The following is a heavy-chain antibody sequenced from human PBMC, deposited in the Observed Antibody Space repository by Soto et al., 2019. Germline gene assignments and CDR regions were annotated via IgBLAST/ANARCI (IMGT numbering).Heavy chain of an antibody. Sequence: GGSLRLSCAASGFTFSSYWMHWVRQAPGKGLVWVSRINSDGSSTSYADSVKGRFAISRDNAKNTLYLQMNSLRAEDTAVYYCARDEGHIVVANPRPLVDYWGQGTLVTVSS. CDR2: INSDGSST. CDR3: ARDEGHIVVANPRPLVDY. CDR1: GFTFSSYW. D-gene: IGHD3-22*01. V-gene: IGHV3-74*01. J-gene: IGHJ4*02.